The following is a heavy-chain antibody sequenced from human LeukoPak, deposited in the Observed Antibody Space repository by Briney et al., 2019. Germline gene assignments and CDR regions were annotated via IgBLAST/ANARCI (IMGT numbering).Heavy chain of an antibody. CDR3: ARVVSLGSGSTRGAFDI. CDR1: GGSISSSSYY. J-gene: IGHJ3*02. V-gene: IGHV4-39*07. Sequence: SETLSLTCTVSGGSISSSSYYWGWIRQPPGKGLEWIGSIYYSGSTYYNPSLKSRVTISVDTSKNQFSLKLSSVTAADTAVYYCARVVSLGSGSTRGAFDIWGQGTMVTVSS. D-gene: IGHD6-25*01. CDR2: IYYSGST.